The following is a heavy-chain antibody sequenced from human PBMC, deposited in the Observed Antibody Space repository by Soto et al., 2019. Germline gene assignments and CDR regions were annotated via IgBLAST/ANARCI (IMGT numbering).Heavy chain of an antibody. J-gene: IGHJ6*02. Sequence: QVRLVQSGAEVKKPGASVKVSCKASGYTFTSYYMHWVRQAPGQGLEWMGIINPSGGSTSYAQKFQGRVTMTRDTSTSTVYMELSSLRSEDTAVYYCARLSSLIAARSYYYYGMDVWGQGTTVTVSS. V-gene: IGHV1-46*01. CDR3: ARLSSLIAARSYYYYGMDV. CDR2: INPSGGST. D-gene: IGHD6-6*01. CDR1: GYTFTSYY.